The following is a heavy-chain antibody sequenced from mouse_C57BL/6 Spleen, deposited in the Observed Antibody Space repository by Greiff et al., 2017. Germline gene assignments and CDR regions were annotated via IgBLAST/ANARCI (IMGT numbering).Heavy chain of an antibody. V-gene: IGHV2-6*03. CDR2: IWSDGST. Sequence: VNVVESGPGLVAPSQSLSITCTVSGFSLTSYGVHWVRQPPGKGLEWLVVIWSDGSTTYNSALKSRLSISKDNSKSQVFLKMNSLQTDDTAMYYCARSYDSYWYFDVWGTGTTVTVSS. CDR3: ARSYDSYWYFDV. J-gene: IGHJ1*03. CDR1: GFSLTSYG. D-gene: IGHD2-4*01.